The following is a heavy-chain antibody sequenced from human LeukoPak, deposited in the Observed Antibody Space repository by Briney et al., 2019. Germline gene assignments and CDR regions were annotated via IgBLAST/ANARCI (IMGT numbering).Heavy chain of an antibody. J-gene: IGHJ4*02. CDR3: ARHSVEMATVAFDY. V-gene: IGHV4-39*07. CDR1: GDSISSSSYY. CDR2: IYYDGST. D-gene: IGHD5-24*01. Sequence: SETLSLTCTVSGDSISSSSYYWGWIRQPPGKGLEWIGSIYYDGSTYYNPSLKSRVTISVDTSKNQFSLKLSSVTAADTAVYYCARHSVEMATVAFDYWGQGTLVTVSS.